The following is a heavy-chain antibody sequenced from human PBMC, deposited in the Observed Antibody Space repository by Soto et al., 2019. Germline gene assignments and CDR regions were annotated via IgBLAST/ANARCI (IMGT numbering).Heavy chain of an antibody. CDR1: GYTFTGYY. V-gene: IGHV1-2*06. CDR2: INPNNGDT. CDR3: ARRGGYYDY. Sequence: ASVKVSCKASGYTFTGYYIHWVRQAPGQGLEWMGRINPNNGDTTYAQKFQGRVTMTRDTSITTAYMELSSLISDDTAVYYCARRGGYYDYWGQGTLDTVSS. D-gene: IGHD1-26*01. J-gene: IGHJ4*02.